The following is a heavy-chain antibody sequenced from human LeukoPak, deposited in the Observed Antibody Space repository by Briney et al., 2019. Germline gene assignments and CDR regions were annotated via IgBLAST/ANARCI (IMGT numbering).Heavy chain of an antibody. V-gene: IGHV1-2*02. CDR2: INPDSGAT. D-gene: IGHD1-26*01. CDR3: ARDFFGRVTAAIVGY. CDR1: GYTFTGYH. J-gene: IGHJ4*02. Sequence: ASLKVSCKASGYTFTGYHIHWVRQAPGEGLEWMGWINPDSGATNYVQKFQGRVTMTRDTSITTAYMELNSLTSDDTAVYYCARDFFGRVTAAIVGYWGQGTLVTVSS.